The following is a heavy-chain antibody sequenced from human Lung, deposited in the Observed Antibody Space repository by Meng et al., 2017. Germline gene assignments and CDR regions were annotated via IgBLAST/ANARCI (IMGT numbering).Heavy chain of an antibody. CDR2: LGAHDGDR. CDR3: ARGTPGRSYSDF. V-gene: IGHV1-18*04. J-gene: IGHJ4*02. Sequence: QVHPVHSGAEVKMPGASVQFSCKSSDYTFTGYGVSWVRQAPGQGLEWMAWLGAHDGDRSHAPRFQGRVTVTADRLTATSFMELRNLRYDDTAVYYCARGTPGRSYSDFWGQGTLVTVSS. CDR1: DYTFTGYG. D-gene: IGHD3-10*01.